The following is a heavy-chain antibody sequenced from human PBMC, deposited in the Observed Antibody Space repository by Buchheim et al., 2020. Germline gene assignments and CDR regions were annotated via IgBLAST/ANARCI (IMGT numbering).Heavy chain of an antibody. D-gene: IGHD2-15*01. Sequence: QVQLQESGPGLVKPSPTLSLTCTVSGGSISSGGYYWSWIRQHPGKGLEWIGYLYYSGSTYYNPSLQSRVTISVDTSKHQFSLKLSSVTAADTAVYYCARDSVVVANPERDGYYYYGMDVWGQGTT. CDR3: ARDSVVVANPERDGYYYYGMDV. J-gene: IGHJ6*02. CDR2: LYYSGST. V-gene: IGHV4-31*03. CDR1: GGSISSGGYY.